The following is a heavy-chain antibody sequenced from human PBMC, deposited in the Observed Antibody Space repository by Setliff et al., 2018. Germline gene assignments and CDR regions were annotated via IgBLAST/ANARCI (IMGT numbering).Heavy chain of an antibody. Sequence: GGSLRLSCAASGFAFRSYSMNWVRQAPGKGLEWLAYISGSSIVIHYADSVKGRFNMSRNNAKNSLFLQMNSLRAEDTAVYYCAKNGFGVVALGVNNWFDPWGQGTLVTVSS. CDR3: AKNGFGVVALGVNNWFDP. CDR2: ISGSSIVI. V-gene: IGHV3-21*06. CDR1: GFAFRSYS. J-gene: IGHJ5*02. D-gene: IGHD3-10*01.